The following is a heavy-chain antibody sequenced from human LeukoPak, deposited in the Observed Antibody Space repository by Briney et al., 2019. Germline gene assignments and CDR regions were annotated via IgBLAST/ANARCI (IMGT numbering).Heavy chain of an antibody. J-gene: IGHJ4*02. CDR1: GGSISSYY. CDR3: AREGRFFIDY. D-gene: IGHD3-3*01. Sequence: SETLSLTCTVSGGSISSYYWSWIRQPPGKGLEWIGHIYYSGSTNYNPSLKSRVTISVDTSKNQFSLKLSSVTAADTAVYYCAREGRFFIDYWGQGTLVTVSS. V-gene: IGHV4-59*01. CDR2: IYYSGST.